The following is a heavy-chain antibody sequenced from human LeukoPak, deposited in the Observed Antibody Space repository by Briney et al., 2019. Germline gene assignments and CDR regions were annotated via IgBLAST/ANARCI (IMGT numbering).Heavy chain of an antibody. Sequence: SGGSLRLSCAASGFTFGSYAMSWVRQAPGKGLEWVSAVSGSGGSTYYTDSVKGRFTISRDNSKNTLYLQMNSLRAEDTAVYYCARPSYYDSSGLFHYRGQGTLVTVSS. D-gene: IGHD3-22*01. CDR3: ARPSYYDSSGLFHY. CDR2: VSGSGGST. J-gene: IGHJ4*02. V-gene: IGHV3-23*01. CDR1: GFTFGSYA.